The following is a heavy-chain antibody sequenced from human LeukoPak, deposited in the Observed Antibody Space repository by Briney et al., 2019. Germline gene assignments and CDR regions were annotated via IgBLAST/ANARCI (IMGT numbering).Heavy chain of an antibody. V-gene: IGHV4-39*01. Sequence: SETLSLTCTVSGDSVTTINYYWGWIRQPPGKGLEWIGSIYYSGSTYYNPSLKSRVTISVDTSKNQFSLKLSSVTAADTAVYYCAAPYFAASFQHWGQGTLVTVSS. CDR2: IYYSGST. CDR1: GDSVTTINYY. J-gene: IGHJ1*01. D-gene: IGHD3-10*01. CDR3: AAPYFAASFQH.